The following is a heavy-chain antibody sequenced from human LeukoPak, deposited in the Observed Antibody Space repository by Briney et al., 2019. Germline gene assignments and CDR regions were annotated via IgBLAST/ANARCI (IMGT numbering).Heavy chain of an antibody. Sequence: PETLSLTCTVSGGSISSHYWSWIRQPPGKGLEWIGYIYYSWSTNYNPSLKSRVTISVDTSKNQCCLKLSSVTAADTAVYYWARHGRGAASGSDYWGQGTLGTV. D-gene: IGHD6-13*01. V-gene: IGHV4-59*08. CDR3: ARHGRGAASGSDY. J-gene: IGHJ4*02. CDR1: GGSISSHY. CDR2: IYYSWST.